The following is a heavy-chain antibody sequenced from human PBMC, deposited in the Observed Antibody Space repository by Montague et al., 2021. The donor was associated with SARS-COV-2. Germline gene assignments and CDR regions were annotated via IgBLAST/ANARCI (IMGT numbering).Heavy chain of an antibody. CDR3: ARTSCGSRYFYGVDV. D-gene: IGHD3-10*01. Sequence: SETLSLTCTVSGDSISDDYWSWIRQPPGMGLEWIWYIFLSWATNYNPPLKSRVIISLDTSKSQFSLRLSSVTAADTAIYYCARTSCGSRYFYGVDVWGQGTTVTVSS. J-gene: IGHJ6*02. CDR1: GDSISDDY. CDR2: IFLSWAT. V-gene: IGHV4-59*01.